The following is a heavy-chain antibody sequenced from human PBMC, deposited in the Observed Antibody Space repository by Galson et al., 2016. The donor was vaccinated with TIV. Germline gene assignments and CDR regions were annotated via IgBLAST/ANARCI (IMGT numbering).Heavy chain of an antibody. CDR1: GDIFSSYS. CDR3: LRGQGGNYKRYYFDQ. V-gene: IGHV1-69*05. D-gene: IGHD1-7*01. J-gene: IGHJ4*01. Sequence: SVKVSCKASGDIFSSYSVNWVRRAPGQGPEWIGGIISIFKIANYAQNFQGRVSIPMDESTGTGYRELNSLKSEDTAVYYCLRGQGGNYKRYYFDQWGPGTLVTVSS. CDR2: IISIFKIA.